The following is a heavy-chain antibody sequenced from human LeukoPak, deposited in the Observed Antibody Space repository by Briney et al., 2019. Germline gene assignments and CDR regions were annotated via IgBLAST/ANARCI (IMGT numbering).Heavy chain of an antibody. V-gene: IGHV4-59*01. CDR2: IHYSGST. CDR1: GGSISSYY. D-gene: IGHD2-2*01. Sequence: KTSETLSLTCTVSGGSISSYYWSWIRQPPGKGLEWIGYIHYSGSTNYNPSLKSRVTISVDTSKNQFSLKLSSVTAADTAVYYCAGTTEGYCRSISCYGFDYYYYMDVWGKGTTVTISS. J-gene: IGHJ6*03. CDR3: AGTTEGYCRSISCYGFDYYYYMDV.